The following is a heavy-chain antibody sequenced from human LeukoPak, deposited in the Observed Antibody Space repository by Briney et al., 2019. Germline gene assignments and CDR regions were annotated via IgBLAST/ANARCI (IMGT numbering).Heavy chain of an antibody. CDR2: IYHSGST. CDR1: GGSISSGGYS. D-gene: IGHD3-10*01. J-gene: IGHJ3*02. Sequence: SETLSLTCAVSGGSISSGGYSWSWIRQPPGKGLEWIGYIYHSGSTYYNPSLKSRVTISVDTSKNQFSLKLSSVTAADTAVYYCARGGSRGLGFDIWGHGTMVTVSS. V-gene: IGHV4-30-2*01. CDR3: ARGGSRGLGFDI.